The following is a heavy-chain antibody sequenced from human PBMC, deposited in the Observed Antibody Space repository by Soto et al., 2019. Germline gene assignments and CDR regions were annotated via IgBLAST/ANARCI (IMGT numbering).Heavy chain of an antibody. CDR1: GGSISSYY. V-gene: IGHV4-59*01. CDR2: IYYSGST. CDR3: AKDISPIVVVPAATSRTYYYYYMDV. J-gene: IGHJ6*03. Sequence: QVQLQESGPGLVKPSETLSLTCTVSGGSISSYYWSWIRQPPGKGLEWIGYIYYSGSTNYNPSLKSRVTISVDTSKNQFSLKLSSVTAADTAVYYCAKDISPIVVVPAATSRTYYYYYMDVWGKGTTVTVSS. D-gene: IGHD2-2*01.